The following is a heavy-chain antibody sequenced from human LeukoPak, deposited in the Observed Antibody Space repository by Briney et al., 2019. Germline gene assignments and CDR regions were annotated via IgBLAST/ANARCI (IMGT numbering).Heavy chain of an antibody. CDR3: ARDPKSSWGLNDAFDI. Sequence: GGSLRLSCAASVFTFSSYGMSWVRQAPGKGLVWVSRINSDGSSTSYADSVKGRFTISRDNAKNTLYLQMNSLRAEDTAVYYCARDPKSSWGLNDAFDIWGQGTMVTISS. CDR1: VFTFSSYG. D-gene: IGHD6-13*01. V-gene: IGHV3-74*01. CDR2: INSDGSST. J-gene: IGHJ3*02.